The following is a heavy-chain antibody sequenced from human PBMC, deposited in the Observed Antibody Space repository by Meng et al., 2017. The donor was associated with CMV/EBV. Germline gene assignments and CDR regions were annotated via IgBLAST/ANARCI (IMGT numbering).Heavy chain of an antibody. CDR1: GYTFTGYY. V-gene: IGHV1-2*02. D-gene: IGHD2-15*01. Sequence: ASVTVSCKASGYTFTGYYMHWVRQAPGQGLEWMGWINPNSGGTNYAQKLQGRVTMTRDTSISTAYMELSRLRSDDTAVYYCARVLRYCSGGSCYSGGYYFDYWGQGTLVTVSS. CDR3: ARVLRYCSGGSCYSGGYYFDY. CDR2: INPNSGGT. J-gene: IGHJ4*02.